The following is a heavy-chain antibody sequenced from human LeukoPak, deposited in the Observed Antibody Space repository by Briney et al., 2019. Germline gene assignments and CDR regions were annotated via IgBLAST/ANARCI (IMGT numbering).Heavy chain of an antibody. CDR2: ISSSSTI. CDR1: GFTFSSYS. CDR3: AREALYSSGWYRTGLYYYGMDV. Sequence: GGFLRLSCAASGFTFSSYSMNWVRQAPGKGLEWVSYISSSSTIYYADSVKGRFTISRDNAKNSLYLQMNSLRAEDTAVYYCAREALYSSGWYRTGLYYYGMDVWGQGTTVTVSS. D-gene: IGHD6-19*01. V-gene: IGHV3-48*01. J-gene: IGHJ6*02.